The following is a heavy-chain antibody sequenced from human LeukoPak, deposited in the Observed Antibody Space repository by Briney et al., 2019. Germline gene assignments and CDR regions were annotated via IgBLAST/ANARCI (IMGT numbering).Heavy chain of an antibody. CDR2: ISSSGSTI. V-gene: IGHV3-48*03. CDR3: ARDSSAAAGTYYYYYMDV. D-gene: IGHD6-13*01. Sequence: GGSLRLSCAASGFTFSSYEMNWVRQAPGKGLEWVSYISSSGSTIYYADSVKGRFTISRDNAKNSLYLQMNSLRAEDTAVYYCARDSSAAAGTYYYYYMDVWGKGTTVTVSS. J-gene: IGHJ6*03. CDR1: GFTFSSYE.